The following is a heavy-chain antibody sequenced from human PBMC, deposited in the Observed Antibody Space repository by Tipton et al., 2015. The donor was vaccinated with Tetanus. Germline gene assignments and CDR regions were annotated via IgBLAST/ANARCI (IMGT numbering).Heavy chain of an antibody. CDR3: ARRSFCTSSRCFDAFDL. CDR1: GDSMTKYY. J-gene: IGHJ3*01. Sequence: GSLRLSCTVSGDSMTKYYWSWIRQPPGKGLEWISYIFHSGSTNYNPSLKSRVTISMDTSKNQISLKLSSVTAADTAVYFCARRSFCTSSRCFDAFDLWGPGTRVTVSS. CDR2: IFHSGST. D-gene: IGHD3/OR15-3a*01. V-gene: IGHV4-59*01.